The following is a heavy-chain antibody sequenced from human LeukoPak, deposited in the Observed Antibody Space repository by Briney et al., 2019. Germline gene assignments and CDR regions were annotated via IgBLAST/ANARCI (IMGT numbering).Heavy chain of an antibody. V-gene: IGHV4-34*01. CDR3: ARGKRGYSSSWYDY. D-gene: IGHD6-13*01. Sequence: PWETLSLTCAVYGGSFSGYYWSWIRQPPGKGLEWIGEINHSGSTNYNPSLKSRVTISVDTSKNQFPLKLSSVTAADTAVYYCARGKRGYSSSWYDYWGHGTLVTVSS. CDR2: INHSGST. CDR1: GGSFSGYY. J-gene: IGHJ5*01.